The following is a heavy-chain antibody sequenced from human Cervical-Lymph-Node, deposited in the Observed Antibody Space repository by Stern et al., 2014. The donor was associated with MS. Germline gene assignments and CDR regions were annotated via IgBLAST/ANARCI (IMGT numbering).Heavy chain of an antibody. CDR1: GGTFTNYA. CDR2: ILTIFGPS. CDR3: AIVGDHYDSSGYYYGY. J-gene: IGHJ4*02. V-gene: IGHV1-69*01. D-gene: IGHD3-22*01. Sequence: QVQLVQSGAEMKKPGSSVKVSCKASGGTFTNYAISWVRQAPGQGLEWMGGILTIFGPSDSGQNFRGRVTITEDESTSSAYMDLSSLRSEDTAVYYCAIVGDHYDSSGYYYGYWGQGTQVTVSS.